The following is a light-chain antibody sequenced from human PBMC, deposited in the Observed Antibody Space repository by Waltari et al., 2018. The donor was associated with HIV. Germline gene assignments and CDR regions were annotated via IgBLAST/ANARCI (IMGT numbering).Light chain of an antibody. Sequence: VLTQSPDTLSLSPGDIATLSCRASQSVSSNYLAWYQQKPGQAPRLLIYAASRRATGIPDRFSGSGSGTDFTLTINRLEPEDFAVYYCQQYGTSPFTFGPGTKVDIK. CDR2: AAS. V-gene: IGKV3-20*01. J-gene: IGKJ3*01. CDR1: QSVSSNY. CDR3: QQYGTSPFT.